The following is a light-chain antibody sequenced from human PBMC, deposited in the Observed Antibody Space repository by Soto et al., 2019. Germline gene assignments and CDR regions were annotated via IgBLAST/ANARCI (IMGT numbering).Light chain of an antibody. CDR3: CSDASSYTYV. J-gene: IGLJ1*01. CDR1: SSDVGAYNY. Sequence: QSVLTQPRSVSGSPGQSVTISCTGTSSDVGAYNYVSWYQQHPGKAPKLMIYDVSKRPSGVPDRFSGSKSGNTASLTISGLQAEDEADYYCCSDASSYTYVFGNGTKLTVL. CDR2: DVS. V-gene: IGLV2-11*01.